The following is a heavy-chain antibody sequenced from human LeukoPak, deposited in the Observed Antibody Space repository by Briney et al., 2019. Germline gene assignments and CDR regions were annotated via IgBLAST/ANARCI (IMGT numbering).Heavy chain of an antibody. CDR1: GYTFTTYA. J-gene: IGHJ5*02. Sequence: ASVTVSCKASGYTFTTYAMHWVRQAPGQRLEWMGWINGDNGNTKYSQKFQGRVTITRDTSAHTGYMELRSLSSADTAVYFCARAPYDILTGYSLNWFDPWGQGTLVTVSS. CDR2: INGDNGNT. V-gene: IGHV1-3*01. CDR3: ARAPYDILTGYSLNWFDP. D-gene: IGHD3-9*01.